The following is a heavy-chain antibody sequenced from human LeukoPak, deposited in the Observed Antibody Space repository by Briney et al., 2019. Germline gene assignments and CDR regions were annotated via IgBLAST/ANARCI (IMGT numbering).Heavy chain of an antibody. CDR1: GYTFTSYG. D-gene: IGHD3-22*01. J-gene: IGHJ4*02. Sequence: GASVKVSCKASGYTFTSYGISWVRQAPGQGLEWMGWISAYNGNTNYAQKLQGRVTMTTDTSTSTAYMELRSLRSDDTAVYYCARVPLDGRGYHDSSGYSYWGQGTLVTVSS. V-gene: IGHV1-18*01. CDR2: ISAYNGNT. CDR3: ARVPLDGRGYHDSSGYSY.